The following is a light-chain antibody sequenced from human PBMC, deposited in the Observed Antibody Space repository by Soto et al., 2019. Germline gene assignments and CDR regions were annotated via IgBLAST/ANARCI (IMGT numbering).Light chain of an antibody. V-gene: IGKV1-39*01. CDR2: AAS. CDR1: QSISSY. CDR3: QQSYSTPIT. Sequence: DIQMTQSPSSLSASVGDRVTITCRASQSISSYLNLYQQKPGKAPKLLIYAASSLQSGVPSRFSGSGSGPDLTLTISSLQPDDFATYYCQQSYSTPITFGQGTRREIK. J-gene: IGKJ5*01.